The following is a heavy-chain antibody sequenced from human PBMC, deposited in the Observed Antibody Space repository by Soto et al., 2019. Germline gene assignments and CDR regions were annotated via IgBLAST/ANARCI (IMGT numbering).Heavy chain of an antibody. CDR1: GFTFSDYY. Sequence: GGSLRLSCAASGFTFSDYYMSWIRQAPGKGLEWVSYISSSGSTIYYADSVKGRFTISRDNAKNSLYLQMNSLRAEDTAVYYCAREVILHYGSGSYTDYYYYMDVWGKGTTVTVSS. CDR3: AREVILHYGSGSYTDYYYYMDV. J-gene: IGHJ6*03. D-gene: IGHD3-10*01. CDR2: ISSSGSTI. V-gene: IGHV3-11*01.